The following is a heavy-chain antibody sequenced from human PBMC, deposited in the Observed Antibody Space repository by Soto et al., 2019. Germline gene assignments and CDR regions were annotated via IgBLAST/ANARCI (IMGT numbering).Heavy chain of an antibody. V-gene: IGHV3-33*01. Sequence: QVQLVESGGGVVQPGTSLRLSCVASRLIFSFYDMHWVRQAPGKGLEWVALIWSDGSREFYADSVKGRFTISRDNSKNTLYLEMNSLRAEDTAVYYCAGEPKGGAYDFDVWCQGTTVAVSS. CDR2: IWSDGSRE. CDR1: RLIFSFYD. D-gene: IGHD3-3*01. CDR3: AGEPKGGAYDFDV. J-gene: IGHJ6*02.